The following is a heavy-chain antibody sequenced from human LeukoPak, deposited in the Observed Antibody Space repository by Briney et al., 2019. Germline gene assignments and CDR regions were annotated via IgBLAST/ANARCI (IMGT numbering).Heavy chain of an antibody. J-gene: IGHJ4*02. D-gene: IGHD2-2*02. CDR1: GGTFSSYA. Sequence: SVNVSCKASGGTFSSYAISWVRQAPGQGLEWMGGIIPIFGTANYAQKFQGRVTITADESTSTAYMELSSLRSEDTAVYYCASLYCSSTSCYTAVDYWGQGTLVTVSS. V-gene: IGHV1-69*13. CDR2: IIPIFGTA. CDR3: ASLYCSSTSCYTAVDY.